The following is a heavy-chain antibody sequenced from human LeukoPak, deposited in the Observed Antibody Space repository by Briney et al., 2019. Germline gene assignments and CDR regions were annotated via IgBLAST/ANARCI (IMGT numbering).Heavy chain of an antibody. Sequence: PGGSLRLSCAASGFTFSSYWMSWVRQAPGKGLEWVANIKQDGSEKYYVDSVKGRFTISRDNAKNSLYLQMNSLRAEDTAVYYCARASGPVVITRLAGMDVWGQGTTVTVSS. J-gene: IGHJ6*02. CDR2: IKQDGSEK. V-gene: IGHV3-7*03. CDR3: ARASGPVVITRLAGMDV. CDR1: GFTFSSYW. D-gene: IGHD3-22*01.